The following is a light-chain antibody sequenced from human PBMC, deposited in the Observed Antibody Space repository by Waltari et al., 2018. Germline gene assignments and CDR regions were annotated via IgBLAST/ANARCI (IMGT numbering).Light chain of an antibody. CDR1: QTVSPS. V-gene: IGKV1-39*01. CDR3: QQSHTFPYT. CDR2: ATS. Sequence: DTQMTQSPSSLSASVGDRVTITCRESQTVSPSLNWYQQKPGKAPKLLIFATSTLQSGVPSRYSGGGSKTDFTLTISSLQPEDCATYYCQQSHTFPYTFGQGTKLEIK. J-gene: IGKJ2*01.